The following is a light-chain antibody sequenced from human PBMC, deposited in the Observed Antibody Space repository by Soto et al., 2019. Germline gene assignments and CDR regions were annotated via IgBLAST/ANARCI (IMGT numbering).Light chain of an antibody. J-gene: IGLJ2*01. Sequence: QSVLTQPASVSGSPGQSITISCTGTSSDFGFYNYVSWYQHHPGKAPKLMIYEVSNRPSGVSYRFSGSKSGNTASLTISGLQAEDEAGYYCSSYTTSSTPVLFGGGTKLTVL. CDR2: EVS. V-gene: IGLV2-14*01. CDR3: SSYTTSSTPVL. CDR1: SSDFGFYNY.